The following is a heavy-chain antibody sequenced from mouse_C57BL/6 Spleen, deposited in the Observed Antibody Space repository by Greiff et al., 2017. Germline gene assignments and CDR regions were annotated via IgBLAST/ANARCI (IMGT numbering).Heavy chain of an antibody. D-gene: IGHD2-3*01. V-gene: IGHV1-55*01. CDR3: ARYDGLERCYYAMDY. J-gene: IGHJ4*01. Sequence: QVQLQQPGAELVKPGASVKMSCKASGYTFTSYWITWVKQRPGQGLEWIGDIYPGSGSTNYNEKFKSKATLTVDTSSSTAYMQLSSLTSEDSAVYYCARYDGLERCYYAMDYWGQGTSVTVSS. CDR1: GYTFTSYW. CDR2: IYPGSGST.